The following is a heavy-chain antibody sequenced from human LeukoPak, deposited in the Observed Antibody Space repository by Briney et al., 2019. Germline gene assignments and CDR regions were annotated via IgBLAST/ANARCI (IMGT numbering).Heavy chain of an antibody. CDR2: INHSGST. D-gene: IGHD3-3*01. J-gene: IGHJ4*02. CDR1: GGSFSGYY. Sequence: SETLSLTCAVYGGSFSGYYWGWIRQPPGKGLEWIGEINHSGSTNYNPSLKSRVTISVDTSKNQFSLKLSSVTAADTAVYYCARDGPASVDFWSGSRYYFDYWGQGTLVTVSS. V-gene: IGHV4-34*01. CDR3: ARDGPASVDFWSGSRYYFDY.